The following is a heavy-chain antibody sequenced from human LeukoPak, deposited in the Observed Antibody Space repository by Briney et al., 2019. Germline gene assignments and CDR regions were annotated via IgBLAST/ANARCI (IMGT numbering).Heavy chain of an antibody. CDR1: GFTFSSYG. D-gene: IGHD6-13*01. Sequence: PGGSLRLSCAASGFTFSSYGMHWVRQAPGKGLEWVAVISYDGSNKYYADSVKGRFTISRDNSKNTLYLQMNSLRAEDTGVYYCAKDGALSAASYYFDYWGQGTLVTVSS. J-gene: IGHJ4*02. CDR2: ISYDGSNK. CDR3: AKDGALSAASYYFDY. V-gene: IGHV3-30*18.